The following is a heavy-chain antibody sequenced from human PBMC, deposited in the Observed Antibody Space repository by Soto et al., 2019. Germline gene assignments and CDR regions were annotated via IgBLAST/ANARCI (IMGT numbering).Heavy chain of an antibody. Sequence: PSETLSLTCTVSGASISGFYWSWIRKSAGKGLEWIGRIYATGTTDYNPSLKSRVMMSVDTSKKQFSLKLRSVTAADTAVYYCVMDGTKTFRDRFDLWGQGISVTVSS. CDR1: GASISGFY. J-gene: IGHJ5*02. CDR3: VMDGTKTFRDRFDL. CDR2: IYATGTT. V-gene: IGHV4-4*07. D-gene: IGHD1-1*01.